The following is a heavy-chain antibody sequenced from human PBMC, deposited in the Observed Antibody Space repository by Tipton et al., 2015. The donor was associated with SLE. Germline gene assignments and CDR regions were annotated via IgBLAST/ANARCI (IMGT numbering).Heavy chain of an antibody. J-gene: IGHJ6*03. V-gene: IGHV4-59*01. D-gene: IGHD6-6*01. Sequence: LRLSCSVSGTSISNYYWSWIRQPPGKGLEWVGYISYSGSTNYNPSLKSRVTISLDTSKKQFSLKLNSVSAADTAVYYCARGPRKLVSGSYYYYMDVWGKGTTVTVSS. CDR1: GTSISNYY. CDR3: ARGPRKLVSGSYYYYMDV. CDR2: ISYSGST.